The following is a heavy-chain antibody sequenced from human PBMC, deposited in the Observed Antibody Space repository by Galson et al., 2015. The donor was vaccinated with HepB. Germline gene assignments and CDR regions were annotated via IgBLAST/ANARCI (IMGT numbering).Heavy chain of an antibody. J-gene: IGHJ4*02. D-gene: IGHD5-18*01. V-gene: IGHV3-7*03. CDR3: ARGWDTDVTSNFDY. Sequence: SLRLSCAVSGSTYNNYWMSWVRQAPGRGLEWVANIKQDGSEKYYVDSVEGRFTVSRDNAKKTLYLDMNALSVEDTAVYYCARGWDTDVTSNFDYWGQGALVTVSS. CDR1: GSTYNNYW. CDR2: IKQDGSEK.